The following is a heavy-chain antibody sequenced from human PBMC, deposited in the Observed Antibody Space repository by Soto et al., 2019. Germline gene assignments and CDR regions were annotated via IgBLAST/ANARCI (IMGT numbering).Heavy chain of an antibody. Sequence: GGSLRLSCAASGFTFSDYSMNWVRQAPGKGPEWVSYISGSSGVIYYVDSVKGRFTVSRDNANNSLYLQMNSLRQEDTAVYYCARQEVRGVIRWFDPWGQGTRVTVSS. J-gene: IGHJ5*02. CDR3: ARQEVRGVIRWFDP. CDR2: ISGSSGVI. CDR1: GFTFSDYS. V-gene: IGHV3-48*02. D-gene: IGHD3-10*01.